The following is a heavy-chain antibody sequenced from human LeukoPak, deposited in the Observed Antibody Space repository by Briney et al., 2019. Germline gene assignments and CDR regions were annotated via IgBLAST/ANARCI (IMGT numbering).Heavy chain of an antibody. V-gene: IGHV4-39*07. Sequence: PSETLSLTCTVSGGSLSSSSYYWGWIRQPPGKGLEWIGSIYYSGSTYYNPSLKSRVTISVDTSKNQFSLKLSSVTAADTAVYYCARRGLYYGSDFDYWGQGTLVTVSS. D-gene: IGHD3-10*01. CDR1: GGSLSSSSYY. CDR2: IYYSGST. CDR3: ARRGLYYGSDFDY. J-gene: IGHJ4*02.